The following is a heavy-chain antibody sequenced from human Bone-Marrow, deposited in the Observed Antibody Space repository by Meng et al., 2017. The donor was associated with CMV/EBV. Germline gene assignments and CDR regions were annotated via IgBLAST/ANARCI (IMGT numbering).Heavy chain of an antibody. V-gene: IGHV3-21*01. Sequence: GESLKISCAASGVTFSSYSMKWVRQAPGKGLEWVSSISSGSSSYIYYADSVKGRFTISRDNAKDSLYLQMSSLRGEDTAVYYCAREAYGSNYGDHWGQGTLVTVSS. J-gene: IGHJ4*02. CDR3: AREAYGSNYGDH. CDR1: GVTFSSYS. CDR2: ISSGSSSYI. D-gene: IGHD4-11*01.